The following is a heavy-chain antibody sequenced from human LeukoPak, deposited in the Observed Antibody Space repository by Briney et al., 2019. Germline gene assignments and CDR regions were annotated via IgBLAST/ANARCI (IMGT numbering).Heavy chain of an antibody. CDR2: INHSGST. V-gene: IGHV4-34*01. J-gene: IGHJ5*02. CDR3: ARGKSVLWFGELFSNNWFDP. CDR1: GGSFSGYY. Sequence: SETLSLTCAVYGGSFSGYYWSWIRQPPGKGLEWIGEINHSGSTNYNPSLKRRVTISVDTSKNQFSLKLSSVTAADTAVYYCARGKSVLWFGELFSNNWFDPWGQGTLVTVSS. D-gene: IGHD3-10*01.